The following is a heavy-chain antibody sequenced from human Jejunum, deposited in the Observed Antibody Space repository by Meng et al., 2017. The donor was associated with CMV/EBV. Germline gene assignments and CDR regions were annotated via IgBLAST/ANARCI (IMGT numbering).Heavy chain of an antibody. D-gene: IGHD2-2*01. CDR2: IRSKTCSSET. CDR1: TLSGYT. CDR3: TRHSIVVVPAAGFDP. Sequence: TLSGYTVNWSRKDHGKGLEWVGHIRSKTCSSETAYDESVKGRFIITRDDSKNTAYLQMNSLKTEDTAVYYCTRHSIVVVPAAGFDPWGQGTLVTVSS. J-gene: IGHJ5*02. V-gene: IGHV3-73*01.